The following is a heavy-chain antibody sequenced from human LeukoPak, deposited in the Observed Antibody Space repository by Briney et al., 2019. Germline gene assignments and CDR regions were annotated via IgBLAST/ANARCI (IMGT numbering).Heavy chain of an antibody. V-gene: IGHV3-30*19. J-gene: IGHJ4*02. Sequence: GGSLRLSCAASGFTFSTYGMHWVRQAPGKGLEWVAVISYDGSNKYFADSVKGRFTISRDNSKNTLYLQMNSLRAEDTAVYYCARDQRGKPPAFYFDYWGQGTLVTVSS. CDR2: ISYDGSNK. CDR3: ARDQRGKPPAFYFDY. CDR1: GFTFSTYG. D-gene: IGHD6-25*01.